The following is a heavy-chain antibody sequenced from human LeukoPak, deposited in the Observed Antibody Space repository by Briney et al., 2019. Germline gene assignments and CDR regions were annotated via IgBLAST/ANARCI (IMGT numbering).Heavy chain of an antibody. J-gene: IGHJ4*02. CDR2: FWYEGSNK. CDR3: AMGTYSYCY. D-gene: IGHD5-18*01. CDR1: GFTFSSYG. V-gene: IGHV3-30*02. Sequence: GGSLKLSCAAPGFTFSSYGMEWVRQAPGKGLEWVAVFWYEGSNKYYADSVKGRFTISRDNSKNTLYLQMNSLRAEDTAVYFCAMGTYSYCYWGQGTLVTVSS.